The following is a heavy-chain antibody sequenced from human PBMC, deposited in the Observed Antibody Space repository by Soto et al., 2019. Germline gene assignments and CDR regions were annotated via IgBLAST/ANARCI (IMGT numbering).Heavy chain of an antibody. CDR3: ARRVGLVHRFGFDY. CDR2: INHSGST. J-gene: IGHJ4*02. CDR1: GGSFSGYY. Sequence: SETLSLTCAVYGGSFSGYYWSWIRQPPGKGLEWIGEINHSGSTNYNPSLKSRVTISVDTSKNQFSLKLSSVTAADTAVYYCARRVGLVHRFGFDYWGQGTLVTVSS. V-gene: IGHV4-34*01. D-gene: IGHD6-19*01.